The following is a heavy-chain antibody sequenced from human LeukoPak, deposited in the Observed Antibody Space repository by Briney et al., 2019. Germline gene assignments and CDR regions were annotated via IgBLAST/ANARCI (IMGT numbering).Heavy chain of an antibody. J-gene: IGHJ4*02. D-gene: IGHD6-6*01. CDR1: GFTFSNYG. Sequence: GRSLRLSCAASGFTFSNYGMHWVRQAPGKGLEWVAVIYDDGTKEYFADSVKGRFTISRDNSKNTVLLQMNSLRAEDTAVYYCARAGAYSSSSSAGLWGQGTLVTVSS. CDR3: ARAGAYSSSSSAGL. V-gene: IGHV3-33*01. CDR2: IYDDGTKE.